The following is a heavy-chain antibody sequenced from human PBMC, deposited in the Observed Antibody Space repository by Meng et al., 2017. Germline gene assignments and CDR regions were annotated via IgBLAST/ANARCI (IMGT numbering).Heavy chain of an antibody. CDR1: GFTFSSYS. CDR2: ISSSSTI. Sequence: GESLKISCAASGFTFSSYSMNWVRQAPGKGLEWVSSISSSSTIYYADSVKGRFTISRDNSKNTLYLQMNSLRAEDTAVYYCARVSPRKVQLSALSYYYGMDVWGQGTTVTVSS. V-gene: IGHV3-48*01. D-gene: IGHD5-18*01. J-gene: IGHJ6*02. CDR3: ARVSPRKVQLSALSYYYGMDV.